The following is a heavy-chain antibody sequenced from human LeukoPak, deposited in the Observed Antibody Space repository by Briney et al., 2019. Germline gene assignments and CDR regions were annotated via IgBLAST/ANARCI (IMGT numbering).Heavy chain of an antibody. CDR1: GGSISSGGYY. V-gene: IGHV4-30-2*01. D-gene: IGHD2-2*01. Sequence: PSETLSLTCTVSGGSISSGGYYWSWIRQPPGKGLEWIGYIYHSGSTYYNPSLKSRVTISVDRSKNQFSLKLSSVTAADTAVYYCARVVPAAEYYYYYYYMDVWGKGTTVTVSS. CDR3: ARVVPAAEYYYYYYYMDV. CDR2: IYHSGST. J-gene: IGHJ6*03.